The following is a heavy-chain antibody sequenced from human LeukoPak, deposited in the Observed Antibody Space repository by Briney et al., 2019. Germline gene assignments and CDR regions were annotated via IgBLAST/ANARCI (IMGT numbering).Heavy chain of an antibody. D-gene: IGHD3-3*01. J-gene: IGHJ6*02. Sequence: ASVKVSCKASGYTFTSYDINWVRQATGQGLEWMGWMNPNSGNTGYAQKFQCRVTMTRNTSISTAYMELSSLRSEVTAVYYCARGRTLQTIFGEVVIDYYGMDVWGQGTTVTVSS. CDR2: MNPNSGNT. CDR3: ARGRTLQTIFGEVVIDYYGMDV. V-gene: IGHV1-8*01. CDR1: GYTFTSYD.